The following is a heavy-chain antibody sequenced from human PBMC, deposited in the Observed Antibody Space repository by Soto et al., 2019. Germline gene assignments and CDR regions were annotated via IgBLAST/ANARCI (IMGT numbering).Heavy chain of an antibody. CDR3: ASSYSNYALIDYYYYGMDV. J-gene: IGHJ6*02. CDR2: INAGNGNT. V-gene: IGHV1-3*01. D-gene: IGHD4-4*01. Sequence: ASGYTFTSYAMHWVRQAPGQRLEWMGWINAGNGNTKYSQKFQGRVTITRDTSASTAYMELSSLRSEDTAVYYCASSYSNYALIDYYYYGMDVWGQGTTVTVSS. CDR1: GYTFTSYA.